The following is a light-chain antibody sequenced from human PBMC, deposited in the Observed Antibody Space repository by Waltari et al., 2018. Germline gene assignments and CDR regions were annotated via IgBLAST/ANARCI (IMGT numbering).Light chain of an antibody. V-gene: IGKV3-11*01. Sequence: EIVLTQSPDTLSLSPGERATLSCRASQSISTYLAWYQQRPGQAPRLLIYDASNRATGIPARFSGSGSGTDFTLTISSLEPEDFAVYYCQQRSNWWTFGQGTRWKSN. J-gene: IGKJ1*01. CDR1: QSISTY. CDR3: QQRSNWWT. CDR2: DAS.